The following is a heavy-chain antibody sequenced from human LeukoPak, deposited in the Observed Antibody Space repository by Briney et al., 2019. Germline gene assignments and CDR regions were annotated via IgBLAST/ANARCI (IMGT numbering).Heavy chain of an antibody. CDR3: ARSYDSSGYYYGGLDY. CDR1: AGSISSYY. J-gene: IGHJ4*02. D-gene: IGHD3-22*01. V-gene: IGHV4-59*08. CDR2: IYYSGST. Sequence: PSETLSLTCTVSAGSISSYYWSWIRQPPGKGLEWIGYIYYSGSTNYNPSLKSRVTISVDTSKNQFSLKLSSVTAADTAVYYCARSYDSSGYYYGGLDYWGQGTLATVSS.